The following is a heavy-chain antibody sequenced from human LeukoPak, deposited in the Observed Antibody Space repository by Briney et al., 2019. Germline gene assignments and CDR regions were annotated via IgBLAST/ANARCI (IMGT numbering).Heavy chain of an antibody. CDR3: AKLGGHPLHNYYVGV. J-gene: IGHJ6*03. V-gene: IGHV3-33*06. D-gene: IGHD3-16*01. CDR1: GFTFSSYG. Sequence: GGSLRLSCAASGFTFSSYGMHWVRQAPGKGLEWVAVIWYDGSNKYYADSVKGRFTISRDNSKNTLYLQMNSLRAEDTAVYYCAKLGGHPLHNYYVGVWGKGTTVAVSS. CDR2: IWYDGSNK.